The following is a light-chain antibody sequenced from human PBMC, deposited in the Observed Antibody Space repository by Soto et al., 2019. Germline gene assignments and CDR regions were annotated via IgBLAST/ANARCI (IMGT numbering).Light chain of an antibody. V-gene: IGLV1-40*01. J-gene: IGLJ1*01. Sequence: QSVLTQPPSVSGAPGQRVTISCTGSSSNIGANYDVHWYQHRPGTAPKLLIFGNNNRPSGVPDRFSGSKSGTSASLAISGLRSEDEADYYCAAWDDSLSGRYVFGTGTKVTVL. CDR1: SSNIGANYD. CDR3: AAWDDSLSGRYV. CDR2: GNN.